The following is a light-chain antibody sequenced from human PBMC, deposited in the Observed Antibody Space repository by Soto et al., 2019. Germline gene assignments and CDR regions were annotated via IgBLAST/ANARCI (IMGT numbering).Light chain of an antibody. CDR1: QSFNTW. CDR3: QQYDGH. Sequence: DIQMTQSPSTLSASVGDRVTITCRASQSFNTWLAWYQQKPGKAPKVLIYDASTLDSGVPSRFSGSGSGTDFTLTISSLQADDFATYYCQQYDGHFGQGTRLEIK. CDR2: DAS. J-gene: IGKJ5*01. V-gene: IGKV1-5*01.